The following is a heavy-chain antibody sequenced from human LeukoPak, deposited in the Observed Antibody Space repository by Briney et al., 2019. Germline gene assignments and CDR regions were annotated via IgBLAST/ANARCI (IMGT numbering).Heavy chain of an antibody. CDR3: ARDLARRYYYYYMDV. V-gene: IGHV1-2*06. Sequence: ASVKVSCKASGYTFTGYYMHWVRQAPGQGLEWMGRINPNSGDTNYSQKFQGRVTRTRDTSITTAYMELSRLRSDDTAVYYCARDLARRYYYYYMDVWGKGTTVTVSS. D-gene: IGHD3-3*02. J-gene: IGHJ6*03. CDR1: GYTFTGYY. CDR2: INPNSGDT.